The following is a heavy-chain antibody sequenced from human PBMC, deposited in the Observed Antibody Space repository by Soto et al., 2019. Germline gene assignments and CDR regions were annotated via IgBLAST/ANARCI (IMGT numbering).Heavy chain of an antibody. CDR1: GGSISSNY. D-gene: IGHD4-17*01. CDR2: IYSSGRTNYA. CDR3: ARVRDGDFDY. J-gene: IGHJ4*02. V-gene: IGHV4-59*01. Sequence: QVQLQESGPGLVKPSETLSLTCDVSGGSISSNYWSWIRQPPGKGLEWIGDIYSSGRTNYANYNPSLKSRVIMLIDTSKNQVSLRLSSVTAADTAVYYCARVRDGDFDYWGQGTLVTVSS.